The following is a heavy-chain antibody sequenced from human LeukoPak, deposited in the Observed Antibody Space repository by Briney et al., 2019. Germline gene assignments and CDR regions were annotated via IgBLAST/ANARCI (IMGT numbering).Heavy chain of an antibody. CDR1: GFTFTSYT. D-gene: IGHD5-18*01. Sequence: PGGSLRLSCAASGFTFTSYTMTWVRQAPGKGLEWVSSIDSSTTAITYADSVQGRFTISRDNAMNSLYLQMNSLRAEDTAVYYCARSARDSEYTNMDYWGQGTLVTVSS. V-gene: IGHV3-21*01. CDR3: ARSARDSEYTNMDY. CDR2: IDSSTTAI. J-gene: IGHJ4*02.